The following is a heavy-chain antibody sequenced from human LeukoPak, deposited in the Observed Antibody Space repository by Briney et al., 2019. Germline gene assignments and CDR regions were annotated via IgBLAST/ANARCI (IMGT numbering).Heavy chain of an antibody. D-gene: IGHD5-18*01. J-gene: IGHJ4*02. CDR1: GFTFSSYS. Sequence: PGGSLRLSCAASGFTFSSYSMNWVRQAPGKGLEWVSSISSSSSYIYYADSVKGRFTISRDNAKNSLYLQMNSLRAEDTAVYYCARDKGATVDTPMAPDYWGQGTLVTVSS. CDR2: ISSSSSYI. CDR3: ARDKGATVDTPMAPDY. V-gene: IGHV3-21*04.